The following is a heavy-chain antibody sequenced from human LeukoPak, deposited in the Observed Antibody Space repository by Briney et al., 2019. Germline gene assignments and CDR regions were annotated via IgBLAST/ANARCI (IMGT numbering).Heavy chain of an antibody. V-gene: IGHV3-66*01. CDR2: VYSGRNT. J-gene: IGHJ3*02. Sequence: GGSLRLSCTPSGFTVNSDYMSWVRQAPGKGLEWVSVVYSGRNTYYADSVKGRFTISRDNSKNALYLQMNSLSAEDRAVYYCARVSRDNTGSDAFDIWGRGTMVTVSS. CDR3: ARVSRDNTGSDAFDI. D-gene: IGHD3-22*01. CDR1: GFTVNSDY.